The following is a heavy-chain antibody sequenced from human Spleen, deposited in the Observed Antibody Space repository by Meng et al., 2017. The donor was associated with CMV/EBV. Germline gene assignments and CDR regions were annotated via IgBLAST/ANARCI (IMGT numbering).Heavy chain of an antibody. CDR1: GFTFDDFA. V-gene: IGHV3-9*01. J-gene: IGHJ6*02. CDR3: AKGGGERVTFDAFDV. Sequence: SLKISCSASGFTFDDFAMHWVRQSPGEGLEWVAGISGNTGFIGYADSVKGRFTISRDNAKKTLSLQMNALSPDDTALYYCAKGGGERVTFDAFDVWGQGTTVTVSS. CDR2: ISGNTGFI. D-gene: IGHD2-21*02.